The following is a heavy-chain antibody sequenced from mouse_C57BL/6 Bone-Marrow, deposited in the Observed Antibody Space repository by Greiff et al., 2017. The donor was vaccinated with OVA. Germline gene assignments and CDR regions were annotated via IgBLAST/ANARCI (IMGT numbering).Heavy chain of an antibody. CDR2: ISDGGSYT. CDR1: GFTFSSYA. CDR3: ARASGGYLYAMDY. J-gene: IGHJ4*01. D-gene: IGHD1-1*02. Sequence: DVMLVESGGGLVKPGGSLKLSCAASGFTFSSYAMSWVRQTPEKRLEWVATISDGGSYTYYPDNVKGRFTISRDNAKNTLYLQMSHLKSEDTAMYYCARASGGYLYAMDYWGQGTSVTVSA. V-gene: IGHV5-4*03.